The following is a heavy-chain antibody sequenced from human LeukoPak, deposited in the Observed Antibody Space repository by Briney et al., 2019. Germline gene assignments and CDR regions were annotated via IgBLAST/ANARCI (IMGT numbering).Heavy chain of an antibody. D-gene: IGHD5-18*01. J-gene: IGHJ4*02. CDR2: IYYSGST. V-gene: IGHV4-59*01. Sequence: SETLSLTCTVSGGSISSYYWSWIRQPPGKGLEWIGYIYYSGSTNYNPSLKSRVTISVDTSKNQFSLKLSSVTAADTAVYYCARVGYSYGFYFDYWGQGTLVTVSP. CDR1: GGSISSYY. CDR3: ARVGYSYGFYFDY.